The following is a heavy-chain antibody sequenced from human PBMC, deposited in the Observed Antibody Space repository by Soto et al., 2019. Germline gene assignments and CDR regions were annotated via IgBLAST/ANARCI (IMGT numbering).Heavy chain of an antibody. CDR3: ARIAQSGWHDIIDY. D-gene: IGHD6-19*01. J-gene: IGHJ4*02. CDR1: GGTFSSYA. CDR2: IIPIFGTA. V-gene: IGHV1-69*13. Sequence: SVKVSCKASGGTFSSYAISRVRQAPGQGLEWMGGIIPIFGTANYAQKFQGRVTITADESTSTAYMELSSLRSEDTAVYYCARIAQSGWHDIIDYWGQGTLVTVSS.